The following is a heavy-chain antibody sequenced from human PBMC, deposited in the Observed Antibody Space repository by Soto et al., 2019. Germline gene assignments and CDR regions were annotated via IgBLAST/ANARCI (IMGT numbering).Heavy chain of an antibody. CDR3: ARGKGILVGSSPFDP. CDR2: INHSGST. CDR1: GGSFSGYY. D-gene: IGHD2-8*02. V-gene: IGHV4-34*01. Sequence: PSETLSLTCAVYGGSFSGYYWSWIRQPPGKGLEWIGEINHSGSTNYNPSLKSRVTISVDTSKNQFSPKLSSVTAADTAVYYCARGKGILVGSSPFDPWGQGTLVTVSS. J-gene: IGHJ5*02.